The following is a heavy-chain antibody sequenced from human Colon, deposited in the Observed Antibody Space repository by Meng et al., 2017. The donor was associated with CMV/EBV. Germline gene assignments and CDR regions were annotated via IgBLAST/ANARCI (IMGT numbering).Heavy chain of an antibody. CDR2: VSGTGTST. Sequence: GESLKISCAASGFTVSSNYMSWVRQAPGKGLEWVSAVSGTGTSTYYADFVTGRFTISRDNSKNTLYLQMSSLRAEDTAVYYCAKDNGYGGSYFDYWGQGTLVTVSS. V-gene: IGHV3-23*01. J-gene: IGHJ4*02. CDR1: GFTVSSNY. D-gene: IGHD3-10*01. CDR3: AKDNGYGGSYFDY.